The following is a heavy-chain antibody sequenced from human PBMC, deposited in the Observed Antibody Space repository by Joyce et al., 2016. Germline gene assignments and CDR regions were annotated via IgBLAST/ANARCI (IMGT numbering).Heavy chain of an antibody. CDR3: ARDGGYYFDY. V-gene: IGHV4-59*02. D-gene: IGHD3-16*01. J-gene: IGHJ4*02. Sequence: QVHLQESGPGLVKPSETLSLTCTVSGDSVTSLFWNWIRQPPGKGLEWVDHISSTGSTKYNPSLKSRATISFDAPRNQFSLKLTSVTAADTAIYYCARDGGYYFDYWGQGTLVAVSS. CDR1: GDSVTSLF. CDR2: ISSTGST.